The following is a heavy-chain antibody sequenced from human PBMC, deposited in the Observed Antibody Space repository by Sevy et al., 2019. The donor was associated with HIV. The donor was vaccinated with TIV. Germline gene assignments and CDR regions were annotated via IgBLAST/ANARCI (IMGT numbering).Heavy chain of an antibody. CDR2: IYYNGHI. Sequence: SETLSLTCTVSGGSITSLYWNWIRQPPGKGLEWIANIYYNGHINYNPSIKIRVTLSLDTSKNQFSLRLSSVTAADTAMYYCAGENAWGRGYSWGQGTLVTVSS. D-gene: IGHD1-26*01. J-gene: IGHJ4*02. CDR3: AGENAWGRGYS. V-gene: IGHV4-59*08. CDR1: GGSITSLY.